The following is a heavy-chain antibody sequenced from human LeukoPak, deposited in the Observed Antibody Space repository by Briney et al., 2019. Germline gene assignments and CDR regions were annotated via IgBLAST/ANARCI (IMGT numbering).Heavy chain of an antibody. CDR1: GFTVSSNY. CDR2: IYSGGST. D-gene: IGHD5-18*01. CDR3: ARHRIRDYYYYYGMDV. Sequence: GGSLRLSCAASGFTVSSNYMSWVRQAPGKGLEWGSVIYSGGSTYYADSVKGRFTISRDNSKNTLYLQMNSLRAEDTAVYYCARHRIRDYYYYYGMDVWGQGTTVTVSS. J-gene: IGHJ6*02. V-gene: IGHV3-53*01.